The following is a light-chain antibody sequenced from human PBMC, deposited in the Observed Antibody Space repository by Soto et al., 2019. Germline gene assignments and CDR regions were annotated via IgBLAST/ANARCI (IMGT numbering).Light chain of an antibody. V-gene: IGKV1-39*01. CDR2: GAS. CDR1: QSVSSF. J-gene: IGKJ1*01. Sequence: DIQMTHSPSSLSASVGDRVTITCRASQSVSSFLNWYQHKPGKAPNLLIYGASRLQSGVPSRFSGSGSGTVFTLTITSLQPEDSATYYCRQSFTNPWTFGQGTKVEI. CDR3: RQSFTNPWT.